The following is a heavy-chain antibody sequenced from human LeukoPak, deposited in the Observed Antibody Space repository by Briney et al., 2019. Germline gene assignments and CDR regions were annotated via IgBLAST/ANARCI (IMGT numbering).Heavy chain of an antibody. D-gene: IGHD5-12*01. J-gene: IGHJ4*02. CDR3: ARHPWLPPYSRSSSPYYFDY. CDR1: GYTFTSYG. V-gene: IGHV1-18*01. Sequence: GASVKVSCKASGYTFTSYGISWVRQAPGQGLEWMGWISAYNGNTNYAQKLQGRVTMTTDTSTRTAYMELRRLRSDATAVYYCARHPWLPPYSRSSSPYYFDYWGQGTLVTVSS. CDR2: ISAYNGNT.